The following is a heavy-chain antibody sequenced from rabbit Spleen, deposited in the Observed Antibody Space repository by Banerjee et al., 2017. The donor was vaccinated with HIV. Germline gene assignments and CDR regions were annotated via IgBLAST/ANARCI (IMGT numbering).Heavy chain of an antibody. CDR3: ARDSGSSFSSYGMDL. CDR2: IDTGSSGFT. J-gene: IGHJ6*01. V-gene: IGHV1S40*01. CDR1: GLDFSGDSY. Sequence: QSLEESGGDLVKPGASLTLTCKASGLDFSGDSYDSYMCWVRQAPGKGLEWIVCIDTGSSGFTYFASWAKGRFTISKTSSTTVTLQMTSLTAADTATYFCARDSGSSFSSYGMDLWGQGTLVTVS. D-gene: IGHD8-1*01.